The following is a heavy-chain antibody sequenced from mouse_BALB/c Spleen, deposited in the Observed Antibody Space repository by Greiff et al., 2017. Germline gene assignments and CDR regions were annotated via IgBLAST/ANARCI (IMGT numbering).Heavy chain of an antibody. D-gene: IGHD2-4*01. CDR3: ARNYDYDWFAY. CDR2: IDPANGNT. J-gene: IGHJ3*01. Sequence: EVQLQQSGAELVKPGASVKLSCTASGFNIKDTYMHWVKQRPEQGLEWIGRIDPANGNTKYDPKFQGKATITADTSSNTAYLQLSSLTSEDTAVYYCARNYDYDWFAYWGQGTLVTVSA. V-gene: IGHV14-3*02. CDR1: GFNIKDTY.